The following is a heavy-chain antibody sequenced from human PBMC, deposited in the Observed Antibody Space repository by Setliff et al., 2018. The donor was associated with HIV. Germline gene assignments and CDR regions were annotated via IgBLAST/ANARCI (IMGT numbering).Heavy chain of an antibody. CDR3: ARGIQGFDP. Sequence: ASVKVSCKASGGTFSYGVSWVRQAPGQGLEWMGWISTYNGNTNYAQKLQDRVTMTTDTSTNTAYMELKSLRSDDTAVYYCARGIQGFDPWGQGTLVTVSS. J-gene: IGHJ5*02. CDR1: GGTFSYG. CDR2: ISTYNGNT. V-gene: IGHV1-18*01.